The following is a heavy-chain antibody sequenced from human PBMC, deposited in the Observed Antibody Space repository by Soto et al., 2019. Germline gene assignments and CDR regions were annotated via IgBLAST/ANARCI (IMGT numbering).Heavy chain of an antibody. Sequence: VQLVESGGGLVKPGGSLRLSCAASGFTFSNAWMNWVRQAPGKGLEWVGRIKSKTDGGTTDYAAPVKGRFTISRDDSKNTLYLQMNSLKTEDTAVYYCTTDLFTVVVVGANDAFDIWGQGTMVTVSS. D-gene: IGHD1-26*01. CDR1: GFTFSNAW. CDR2: IKSKTDGGTT. J-gene: IGHJ3*02. V-gene: IGHV3-15*07. CDR3: TTDLFTVVVVGANDAFDI.